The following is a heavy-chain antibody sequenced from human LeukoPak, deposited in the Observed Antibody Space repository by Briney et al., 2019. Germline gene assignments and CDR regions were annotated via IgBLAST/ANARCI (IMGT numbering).Heavy chain of an antibody. Sequence: GGSLRLSCAASGFTFSSYSMNWVRQAPGKGLEWVSSISSSSSYIYYADSVKGRFTISRDNAKNSLYLQMNSLRAEDTAAYYCARALSGGYAFDIWGQGTMVTVSS. CDR3: ARALSGGYAFDI. V-gene: IGHV3-21*01. CDR1: GFTFSSYS. D-gene: IGHD2-15*01. J-gene: IGHJ3*02. CDR2: ISSSSSYI.